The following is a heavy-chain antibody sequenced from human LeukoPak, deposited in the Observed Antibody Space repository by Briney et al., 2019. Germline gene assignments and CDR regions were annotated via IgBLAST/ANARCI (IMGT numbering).Heavy chain of an antibody. CDR2: ISSSSSTI. J-gene: IGHJ4*02. CDR1: GYSFTSYW. V-gene: IGHV3-48*04. CDR3: APSPGGESIDY. Sequence: GESLKISCKGSGYSFTSYWIGWVRQAPGKGLEWVSYISSSSSTIYYADSVEGRFTISRDNAKNSLYLQMNSLRAEDTAVYYCAPSPGGESIDYWGQGTLVTVSS. D-gene: IGHD3-16*01.